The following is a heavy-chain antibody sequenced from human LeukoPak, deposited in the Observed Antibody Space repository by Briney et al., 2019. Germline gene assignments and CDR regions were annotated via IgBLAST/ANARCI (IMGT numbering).Heavy chain of an antibody. CDR1: GYTFTSYH. D-gene: IGHD2-21*02. J-gene: IGHJ4*02. CDR3: ARTASLTASGYDY. Sequence: ASVKVSCKTSGYTFTSYHINWVRQATGQGLEWMGWMNPYSGDRGYAQKFQGRVSITSDTSISTAYMELSSLRSDDTAVYFCARTASLTASGYDYWGQGTLVTVSS. CDR2: MNPYSGDR. V-gene: IGHV1-8*03.